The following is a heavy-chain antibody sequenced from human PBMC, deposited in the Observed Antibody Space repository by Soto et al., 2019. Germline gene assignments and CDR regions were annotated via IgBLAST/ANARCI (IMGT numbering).Heavy chain of an antibody. CDR2: IYHSGST. V-gene: IGHV4-38-2*01. CDR3: ARVGGYGMDV. CDR1: GYSISDDYY. Sequence: SETLSLTCAVSGYSISDDYYWGWIRQPPGKGLEWIGSIYHSGSTYYNPSLKSRVTISVDTSKNQFSLKLSSVTAADTAVYYCARVGGYGMDVWGQGTTVTVSS. D-gene: IGHD3-10*01. J-gene: IGHJ6*02.